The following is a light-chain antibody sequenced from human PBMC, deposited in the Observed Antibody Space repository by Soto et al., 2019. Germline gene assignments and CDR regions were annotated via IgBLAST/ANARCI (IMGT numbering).Light chain of an antibody. Sequence: QSVLTQPPSASGSPGQSVTFSCTGTSSDVGGYNYVSWYQQHPGKAPKLMIYEVSKRPSGVPDRFSGSKSGNAASLTVSGLQAEDEADYYCSSYAGSNTYVXGTGTKVTVL. CDR1: SSDVGGYNY. V-gene: IGLV2-8*01. CDR3: SSYAGSNTYV. CDR2: EVS. J-gene: IGLJ1*01.